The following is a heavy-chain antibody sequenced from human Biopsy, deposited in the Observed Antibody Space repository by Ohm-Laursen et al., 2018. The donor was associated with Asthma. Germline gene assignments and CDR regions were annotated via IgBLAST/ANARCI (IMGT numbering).Heavy chain of an antibody. Sequence: SLRLSCAASGFVFSQCGMHWVRQGPGKGLEWVALVSSDGHNKYYEDSVKGRFTISRDNSRNRLCLQINRLTVEDSAVYFCARQSGQDYGDSSGFDIWGQGTKVAVSS. CDR3: ARQSGQDYGDSSGFDI. V-gene: IGHV3-30*03. D-gene: IGHD3-22*01. CDR2: VSSDGHNK. CDR1: GFVFSQCG. J-gene: IGHJ3*02.